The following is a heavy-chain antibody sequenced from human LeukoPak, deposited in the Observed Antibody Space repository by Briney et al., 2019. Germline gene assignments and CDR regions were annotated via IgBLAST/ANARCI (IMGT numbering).Heavy chain of an antibody. V-gene: IGHV3-23*01. D-gene: IGHD6-19*01. Sequence: QSGGSLRLSCAASGFTFSSYAMSWVRQAPGKGLEWPSSISGSGSSTYYADSVKGRFTISRDNSKNTLYLQMNSLRAEDTAVYYCAKDTVAVAALFDPWGQGTLVTVSS. J-gene: IGHJ5*02. CDR1: GFTFSSYA. CDR3: AKDTVAVAALFDP. CDR2: ISGSGSST.